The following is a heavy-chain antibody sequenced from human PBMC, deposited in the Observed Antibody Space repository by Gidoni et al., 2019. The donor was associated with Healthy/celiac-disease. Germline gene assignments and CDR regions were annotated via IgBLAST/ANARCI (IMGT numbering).Heavy chain of an antibody. CDR3: AGQMTPQRYFDL. Sequence: FTISRDNAKNSLYLQMNSLRAEDTAVYYCAGQMTPQRYFDLWGRGTLVTVSS. J-gene: IGHJ2*01. D-gene: IGHD2-15*01. V-gene: IGHV3-48*03.